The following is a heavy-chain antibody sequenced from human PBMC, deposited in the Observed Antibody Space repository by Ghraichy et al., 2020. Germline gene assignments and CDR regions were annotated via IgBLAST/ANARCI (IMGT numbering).Heavy chain of an antibody. J-gene: IGHJ6*02. CDR1: GYSFTSYW. Sequence: GESLNISCKGSGYSFTSYWIGWVRQMPGKGLEWMGIIYPGDSDTRYSPSFQGQVTISADKSISTAYLQWSSLKASDTAMYYCARSTLGIAAAASYGMDVWGQGTTVTVSS. D-gene: IGHD6-13*01. V-gene: IGHV5-51*01. CDR3: ARSTLGIAAAASYGMDV. CDR2: IYPGDSDT.